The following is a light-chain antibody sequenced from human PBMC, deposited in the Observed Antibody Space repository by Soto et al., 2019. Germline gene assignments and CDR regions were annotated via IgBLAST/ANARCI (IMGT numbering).Light chain of an antibody. V-gene: IGLV1-44*01. Sequence: QSVVTQPPSASGTPGRRVTISCSGGSSNIGRYSVNWYQQLPGTAPKLLIYMNDRRPSGVPDRFSAFKSGASASLAISGLQSEDEATYYCATWNDNLNVVFGGGTKLTVL. CDR1: SSNIGRYS. CDR3: ATWNDNLNVV. J-gene: IGLJ2*01. CDR2: MND.